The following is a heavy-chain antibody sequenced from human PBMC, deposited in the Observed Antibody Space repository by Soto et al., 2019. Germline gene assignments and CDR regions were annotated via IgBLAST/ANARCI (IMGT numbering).Heavy chain of an antibody. J-gene: IGHJ6*03. CDR1: GGSISSYY. Sequence: SETLSLTCTVSGGSISSYYWSWIRQPPGKGLEWIGYIYYSGSTNYNPSLKSRVTISVDTSKNQFSLKLSSVTAADTAVYYCARESETRTYYDFWSGYWYYMDVWGKGTTVTVSS. CDR2: IYYSGST. D-gene: IGHD3-3*01. V-gene: IGHV4-59*01. CDR3: ARESETRTYYDFWSGYWYYMDV.